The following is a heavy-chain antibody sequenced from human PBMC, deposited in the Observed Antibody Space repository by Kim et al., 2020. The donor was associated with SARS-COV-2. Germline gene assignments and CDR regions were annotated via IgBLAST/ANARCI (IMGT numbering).Heavy chain of an antibody. CDR2: IDDSGNT. CDR1: FSSLPLLCYP. J-gene: IGHJ4*02. Sequence: LSLPFPFSFSSLPLLCYPCLWIRQHPGKGLEWLGYIDDSGNTYYSPSLKSRLTISMDTSKNHFSLKLASVTVADTAAYYCARESTMGSEYWGQGIQV. D-gene: IGHD3-3*01. CDR3: ARESTMGSEY. V-gene: IGHV4-31*03.